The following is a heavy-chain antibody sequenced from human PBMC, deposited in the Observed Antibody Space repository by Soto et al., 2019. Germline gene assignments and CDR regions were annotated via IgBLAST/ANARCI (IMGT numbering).Heavy chain of an antibody. J-gene: IGHJ4*02. CDR1: GFTFNIYG. CDR2: ISYDGSNQ. V-gene: IGHV3-30*18. CDR3: AKDQASGQGSFDS. Sequence: XESLRLTCAASGFTFNIYGMHGVRQAPDKGLEWVALISYDGSNQYYADSVKGRFTISRDNSKNTLFLQMNSLRADDTAVYYCAKDQASGQGSFDSWGQGTLVTSPQ.